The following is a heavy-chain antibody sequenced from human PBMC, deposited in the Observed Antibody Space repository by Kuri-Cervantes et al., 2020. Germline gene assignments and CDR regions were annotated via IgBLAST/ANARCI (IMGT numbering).Heavy chain of an antibody. CDR1: GFTLTNFY. D-gene: IGHD4-17*01. CDR2: IDSGDNT. CDR3: AKDSSTKDGDYDYFDY. V-gene: IGHV3-53*01. Sequence: GGSLRLSCAASGFTLTNFYMNWVRQAPGKGLEWVSMIDSGDNTYYADSMKGRFTVSRDNSRNTLHLQMNSLRAEDTAVYYCAKDSSTKDGDYDYFDYWGQGILVTVSS. J-gene: IGHJ4*02.